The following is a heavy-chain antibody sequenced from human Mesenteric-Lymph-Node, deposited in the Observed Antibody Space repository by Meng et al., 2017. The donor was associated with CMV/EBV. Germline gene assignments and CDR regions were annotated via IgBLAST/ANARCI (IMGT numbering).Heavy chain of an antibody. CDR2: IYYSGST. J-gene: IGHJ4*02. Sequence: SETLSLTCTVSGGSISSSSYYWGWIRQPPGKGLEWIGSIYYSGSTYYNPSLKSRVTISVDTSKNQFSLRLNSVTAADTAVYYCARDRRVGASATYFDYWGQGTLVTVSS. V-gene: IGHV4-39*07. CDR3: ARDRRVGASATYFDY. CDR1: GGSISSSSYY. D-gene: IGHD1-26*01.